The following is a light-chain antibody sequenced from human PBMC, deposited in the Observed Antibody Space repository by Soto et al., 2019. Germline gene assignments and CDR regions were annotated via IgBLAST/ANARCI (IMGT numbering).Light chain of an antibody. V-gene: IGKV3-11*01. CDR2: DAS. CDR1: QSVSSY. J-gene: IGKJ2*01. Sequence: EIVLTQSPATLSLSPGERATLSCRASQSVSSYLAWYQQKPGQAPRLLIYDASNRATGIPARFSGSGSGTDFTLTISSLDPDDFAVYYCQQRFTWPPYTFGQGTKLEIK. CDR3: QQRFTWPPYT.